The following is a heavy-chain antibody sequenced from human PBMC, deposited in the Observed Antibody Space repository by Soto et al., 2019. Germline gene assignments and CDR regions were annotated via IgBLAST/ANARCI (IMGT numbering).Heavy chain of an antibody. V-gene: IGHV3-23*01. Sequence: PWESLGISCASPRFTFSGYAMTWVRRAPRRGLQWVVSATFNGVGTSYKHSLNGRVTISIDNSENTLYLQMNSLRAEDTSVYYCARDPNGDYVGAFDFWGLGTMVTVSS. CDR3: ARDPNGDYVGAFDF. CDR2: ATFNGVGT. D-gene: IGHD4-17*01. J-gene: IGHJ3*01. CDR1: RFTFSGYA.